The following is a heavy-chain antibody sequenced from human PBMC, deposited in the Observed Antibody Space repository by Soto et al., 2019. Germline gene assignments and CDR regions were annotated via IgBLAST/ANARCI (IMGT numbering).Heavy chain of an antibody. Sequence: QVQLVESGGGVVQPGRSLRLSCAASGFSFSIYGMHWVRQAPGKGLKWVALISHDASIKYYGESVKGRFTISRDNSKNTLSLQMNSLRVEDTAVYYCAKSRIVATINFVYYGMDVWGQGTTVTVSS. V-gene: IGHV3-30*18. CDR2: ISHDASIK. CDR3: AKSRIVATINFVYYGMDV. CDR1: GFSFSIYG. D-gene: IGHD5-12*01. J-gene: IGHJ6*02.